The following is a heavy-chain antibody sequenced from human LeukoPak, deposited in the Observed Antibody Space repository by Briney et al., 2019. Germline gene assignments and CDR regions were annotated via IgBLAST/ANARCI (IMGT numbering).Heavy chain of an antibody. V-gene: IGHV4-59*12. CDR1: GGSISSYY. D-gene: IGHD2-15*01. Sequence: PSETLSLTCTVSGGSISSYYWSWIRQPPGKGLEWIGYIYYSGSTNYNPSLKSRVTISVDTSKNQFSLKLSSVTAADTAVYYCARVNEGRDCSGGSCYSYYYYGMDVWGQGTTVTVSS. J-gene: IGHJ6*02. CDR3: ARVNEGRDCSGGSCYSYYYYGMDV. CDR2: IYYSGST.